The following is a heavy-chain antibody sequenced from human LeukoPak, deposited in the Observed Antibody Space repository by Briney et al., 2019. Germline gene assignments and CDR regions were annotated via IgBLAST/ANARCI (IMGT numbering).Heavy chain of an antibody. CDR2: IYPGDSDT. CDR3: ARRYCSSSTSYYPLDY. CDR1: GYSFTSYW. V-gene: IGHV5-51*01. Sequence: GESLKISCKGSGYSFTSYWIGWVRQMPGKGLEWMGIIYPGDSDTRYSPSFQGQVTISADKSISTAYLQWSSLKASDTAMYYCARRYCSSSTSYYPLDYWGQGTLVTVSS. J-gene: IGHJ4*02. D-gene: IGHD2-2*01.